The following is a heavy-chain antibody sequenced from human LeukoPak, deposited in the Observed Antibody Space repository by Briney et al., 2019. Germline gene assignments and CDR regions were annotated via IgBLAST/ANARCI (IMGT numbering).Heavy chain of an antibody. Sequence: PGGPLRLSCAASGFTFSGSAMHWVRQAPGKGLEWVSSISSSSSYIYYADSVKGRFTISRDNAKNSLYLQMNSLRAEDTAVYYCAREGMGDYVWGSYRSDFDYWGQGTLVTVSS. CDR1: GFTFSGSA. CDR2: ISSSSSYI. CDR3: AREGMGDYVWGSYRSDFDY. J-gene: IGHJ4*02. D-gene: IGHD3-16*02. V-gene: IGHV3-21*01.